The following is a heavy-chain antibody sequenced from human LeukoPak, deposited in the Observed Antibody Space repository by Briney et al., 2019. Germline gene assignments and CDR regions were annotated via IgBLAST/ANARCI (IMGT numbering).Heavy chain of an antibody. J-gene: IGHJ6*03. Sequence: PGGSLRLSCTASGLTYGDYAMSWFRQAPGKGLEWVGFIRSKAYGGTTEYAASVKGKFTISRDDSKSIAYLQMNSTKTEDTAVYCCTTTPYYYYYMDVWGKGTTVTVSS. CDR1: GLTYGDYA. CDR3: TTTPYYYYYMDV. V-gene: IGHV3-49*03. CDR2: IRSKAYGGTT.